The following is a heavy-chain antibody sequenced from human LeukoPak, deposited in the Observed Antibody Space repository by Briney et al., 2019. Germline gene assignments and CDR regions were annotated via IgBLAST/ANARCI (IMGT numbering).Heavy chain of an antibody. V-gene: IGHV1-8*01. Sequence: ASVKVSCKASGYTFTSYDINWVRQATGQGLEWMGWMNPNSGNTGYAQKFQGRVTMTRNTSISTAYMELSSLRSEDTAVYYCARDSYCSGGSCYPGVGGYYYYYGMDVWGQGTTATVSS. J-gene: IGHJ6*02. CDR2: MNPNSGNT. D-gene: IGHD2-15*01. CDR1: GYTFTSYD. CDR3: ARDSYCSGGSCYPGVGGYYYYYGMDV.